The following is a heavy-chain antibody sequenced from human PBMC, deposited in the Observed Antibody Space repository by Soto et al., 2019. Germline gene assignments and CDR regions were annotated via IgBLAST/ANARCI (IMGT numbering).Heavy chain of an antibody. J-gene: IGHJ5*02. V-gene: IGHV4-39*06. CDR3: AREHAGYYDSMKTWFDT. CDR1: GDSISSSTYY. CDR2: IYHTGTT. Sequence: SETLSLTCTVSGDSISSSTYYWGWIRQPPGKGLEWIGCIYHTGTTYYNPSLKSRVTISVDTSKNQFPLKLSSVTAADTAVYYCAREHAGYYDSMKTWFDTWGQGTLVTVSS. D-gene: IGHD3-22*01.